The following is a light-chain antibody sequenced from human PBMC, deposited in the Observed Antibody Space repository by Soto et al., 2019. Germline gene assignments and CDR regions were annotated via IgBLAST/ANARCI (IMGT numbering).Light chain of an antibody. CDR1: QSNSNY. CDR2: AAS. CDR3: QQSYSTPHT. J-gene: IGKJ2*01. Sequence: DIQMTQSPSSLSASVGDRLSITFRASQSNSNYLNWYRQRPGKAPELLSFAASSLHVGVPSRFGGSGSGTHFTLTITRLQPDDFATYYCQQSYSTPHTFGQGTKLEIK. V-gene: IGKV1-39*01.